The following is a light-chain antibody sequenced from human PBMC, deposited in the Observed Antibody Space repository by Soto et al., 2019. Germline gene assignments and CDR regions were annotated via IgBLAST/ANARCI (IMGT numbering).Light chain of an antibody. Sequence: DIQMTQSPSTLSGSVGDRVTITCRASQSISSWFAWYQQKPGKAPKLLIYKASSLESGVPSRFSGSGAGTEFTLTISSLQPDDFATYYCQQYNRYSTFGGGTKVEIK. J-gene: IGKJ4*01. CDR1: QSISSW. V-gene: IGKV1-5*03. CDR2: KAS. CDR3: QQYNRYST.